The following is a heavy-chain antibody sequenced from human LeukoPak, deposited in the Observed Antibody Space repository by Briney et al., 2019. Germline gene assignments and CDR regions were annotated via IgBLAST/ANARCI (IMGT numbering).Heavy chain of an antibody. CDR3: ARLSDQLLYRKTYYYYYYMDV. CDR1: GFTFSSYA. Sequence: GGSLKLSCAASGFTFSSYAMNWVRQAPGRGLEWVSSISSNSDSDYIYYADSVKGRFTISRDNAKNSLYLQVNSLRAEDTAMYYCARLSDQLLYRKTYYYYYYMDVWGKGTTVTVSS. J-gene: IGHJ6*03. D-gene: IGHD2-2*02. V-gene: IGHV3-21*01. CDR2: ISSNSDSDYI.